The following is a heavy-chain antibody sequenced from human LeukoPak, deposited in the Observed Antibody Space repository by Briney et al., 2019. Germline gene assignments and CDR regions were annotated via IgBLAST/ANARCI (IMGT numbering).Heavy chain of an antibody. V-gene: IGHV3-7*03. D-gene: IGHD3-10*01. CDR2: IKQDGSEK. CDR1: GFTFSSYW. Sequence: TGGSLRLSCAASGFTFSSYWMSWVRQAPGKGLEWVDNIKQDGSEKYYVDSVKGRFTISRDNAKNSLYLQMNSLRAEDTAVYYCARDYYGSGSYYPIRWDYYGMDVWGKGTTVTVSS. CDR3: ARDYYGSGSYYPIRWDYYGMDV. J-gene: IGHJ6*04.